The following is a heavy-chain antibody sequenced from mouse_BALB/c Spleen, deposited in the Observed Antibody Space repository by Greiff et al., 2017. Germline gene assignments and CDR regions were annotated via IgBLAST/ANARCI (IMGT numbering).Heavy chain of an antibody. CDR3: ASSFTYYGKGWYVDV. V-gene: IGHV2-9*02. Sequence: QVQLKESGPGLVAPSQSLSITCTVSGFSLTSYGVHWVRQPPGKGLEWLGVIWAGGSTNYNSALMSRLSISKDNSKSQVFLKMNSLQTDDTAMYYCASSFTYYGKGWYVDVWGAGTTVTVSS. CDR2: IWAGGST. J-gene: IGHJ1*01. D-gene: IGHD2-10*01. CDR1: GFSLTSYG.